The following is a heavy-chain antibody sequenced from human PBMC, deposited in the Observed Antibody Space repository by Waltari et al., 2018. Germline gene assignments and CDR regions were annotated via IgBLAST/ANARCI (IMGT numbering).Heavy chain of an antibody. D-gene: IGHD5-12*01. J-gene: IGHJ4*02. Sequence: AASGFTFSNAYINWVRQAPGKGLEWVGRIKTKADGGTTDYATHETGRFTITSDDSRNTLYLQINNLEPEDTAVYYCSTEMATIRGPFHFRGQGTLVTVSS. V-gene: IGHV3-15*01. CDR3: STEMATIRGPFHF. CDR1: GFTFSNAY. CDR2: IKTKADGGTT.